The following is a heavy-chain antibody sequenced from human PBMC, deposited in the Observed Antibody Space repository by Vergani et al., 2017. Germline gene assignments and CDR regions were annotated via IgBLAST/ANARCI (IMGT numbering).Heavy chain of an antibody. CDR3: ARGPQPSSWYFYYFDY. CDR1: GYSFTSYW. V-gene: IGHV5-51*01. D-gene: IGHD6-13*01. J-gene: IGHJ4*02. CDR2: IYPGDSDT. Sequence: EVQLVQSGAEVKKPGESLKISCKGSGYSFTSYWIGWVRQMPGKGLEWMGIIYPGDSDTRYSPSFQGQVTISADKSISTAYLQWSSLRSEDTAVYYCARGPQPSSWYFYYFDYWGQGTLVTVSS.